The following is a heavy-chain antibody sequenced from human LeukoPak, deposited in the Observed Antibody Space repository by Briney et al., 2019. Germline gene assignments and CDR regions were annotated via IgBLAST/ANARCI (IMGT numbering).Heavy chain of an antibody. J-gene: IGHJ4*02. D-gene: IGHD1-26*01. CDR3: ARDSGSYFDY. CDR1: GYTFTSYY. Sequence: SVTVSXKASGYTFTSYYMHWVRQAPGQGLEWMGIVNPSGGSTSYAQKFRGRVTMTRDTSTSTVYMELSSLRSEDTAVYYCARDSGSYFDYWGQGTLVTVSS. V-gene: IGHV1-46*01. CDR2: VNPSGGST.